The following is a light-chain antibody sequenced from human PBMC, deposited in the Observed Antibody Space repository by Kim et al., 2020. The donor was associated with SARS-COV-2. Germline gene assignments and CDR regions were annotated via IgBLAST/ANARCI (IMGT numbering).Light chain of an antibody. Sequence: SSELTQDPAVSVALGQTVRITCHGDSLRSYYASWYQQKPGQAPVLVIYGKNNRPSGIPDRFSGSSSGNTASLTITGTQAEDEADYYCNSRDSSGNHLVFGGGTKGTVL. CDR1: SLRSYY. CDR2: GKN. CDR3: NSRDSSGNHLV. V-gene: IGLV3-19*01. J-gene: IGLJ3*02.